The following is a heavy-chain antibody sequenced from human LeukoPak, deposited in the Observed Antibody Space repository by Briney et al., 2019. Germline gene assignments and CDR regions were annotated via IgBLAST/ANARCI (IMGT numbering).Heavy chain of an antibody. CDR2: MNPNSGNT. V-gene: IGHV1-8*01. J-gene: IGHJ5*02. D-gene: IGHD6-13*01. CDR1: GYTFTSYD. Sequence: ASVKVSCKASGYTFTSYDINWVRQATGQGLEWMGWMNPNSGNTGYAQKFQGRVAMTRNTSISTAYMELSRLRSDDTAVYYCAREGIAAAGFDPWGQGTLVTVSS. CDR3: AREGIAAAGFDP.